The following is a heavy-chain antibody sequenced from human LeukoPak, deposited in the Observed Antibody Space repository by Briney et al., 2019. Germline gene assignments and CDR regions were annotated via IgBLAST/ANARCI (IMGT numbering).Heavy chain of an antibody. V-gene: IGHV1-69*05. J-gene: IGHJ5*02. CDR3: AILRGPIVVVTAIQNGFDP. CDR1: GGTFSSYA. D-gene: IGHD2-21*02. CDR2: IIPIFGTA. Sequence: SVKVSCKASGGTFSSYAISWVRQAPGQGLEWMGGIIPIFGTANYAQKFQGRVTITTDESTSTAYMELSSLRSEDTAVYYCAILRGPIVVVTAIQNGFDPWGQGTLVTVSS.